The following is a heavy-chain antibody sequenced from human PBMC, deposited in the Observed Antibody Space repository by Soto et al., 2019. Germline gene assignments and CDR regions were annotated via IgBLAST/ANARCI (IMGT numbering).Heavy chain of an antibody. CDR3: ARDGGYSYGGGPNYYGMDV. Sequence: RASVKVSCKASGYTFTSYAMHWVRQAPGQRLEWMGWINAGNGNTKYSQKFQGRVTITRDTSASTAYMELSSLRSEDTAVYYCARDGGYSYGGGPNYYGMDVWGQGTTVTVSS. CDR2: INAGNGNT. D-gene: IGHD5-18*01. J-gene: IGHJ6*02. V-gene: IGHV1-3*01. CDR1: GYTFTSYA.